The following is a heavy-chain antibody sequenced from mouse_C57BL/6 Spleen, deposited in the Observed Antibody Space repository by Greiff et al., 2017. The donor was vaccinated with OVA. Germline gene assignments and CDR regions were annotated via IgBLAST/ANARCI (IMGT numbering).Heavy chain of an antibody. V-gene: IGHV7-3*01. CDR3: ARYKSVPDWYCDV. J-gene: IGHJ1*03. CDR1: GFTFTDYY. D-gene: IGHD1-1*01. CDR2: IRNKANGYTT. Sequence: EVKLVESGGGLVQPGGSLSLSCAASGFTFTDYYMSWVRQPPGKALEWLGFIRNKANGYTTEYSASVKGRFTISRDNSQSILYLQMNALRAEDSATYDCARYKSVPDWYCDVWGTGTTVTVSA.